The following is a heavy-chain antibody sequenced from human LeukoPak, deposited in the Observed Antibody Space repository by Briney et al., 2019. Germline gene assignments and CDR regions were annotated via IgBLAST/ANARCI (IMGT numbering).Heavy chain of an antibody. CDR3: ARAVVAASTPSDY. Sequence: GGSLRLSCVGSGFTFNSYAFHWVRQAPGKGLEWVAVISSEGTFKYYADSVKGRFTNSRDKSKKTLSLQMNSLKTEDTAVYYCARAVVAASTPSDYWGQGTLVTVSS. J-gene: IGHJ4*02. D-gene: IGHD2-15*01. CDR1: GFTFNSYA. V-gene: IGHV3-30-3*01. CDR2: ISSEGTFK.